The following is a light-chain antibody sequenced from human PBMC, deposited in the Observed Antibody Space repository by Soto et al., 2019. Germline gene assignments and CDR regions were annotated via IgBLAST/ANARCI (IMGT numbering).Light chain of an antibody. J-gene: IGKJ4*01. CDR1: QSVSSSY. Sequence: EIVLTQSKGTLSLSQGERATLSCRASQSVSSSYLAWYQQKPGQAPRLLIYGASSRATGIPDRFSGSGSGTDFTLTISRLEPEDFAVYYCQQYGSSPLTFGGGTKVDI. CDR3: QQYGSSPLT. CDR2: GAS. V-gene: IGKV3-20*01.